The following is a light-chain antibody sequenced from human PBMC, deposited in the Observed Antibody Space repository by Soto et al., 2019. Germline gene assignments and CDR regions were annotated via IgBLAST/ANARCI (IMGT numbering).Light chain of an antibody. J-gene: IGKJ4*01. CDR1: RNLLHSNGYYY. V-gene: IGKV2-28*01. Sequence: EIVLTQSPLSLPVTPGEPASISCRSSRNLLHSNGYYYLDWYLQKPGQSPQLLIYLGSNRASGVPDRFSGSGSGTDFTLTISRVEAEDVGVYFCAQGLATPFTVGGGTKVEI. CDR2: LGS. CDR3: AQGLATPFT.